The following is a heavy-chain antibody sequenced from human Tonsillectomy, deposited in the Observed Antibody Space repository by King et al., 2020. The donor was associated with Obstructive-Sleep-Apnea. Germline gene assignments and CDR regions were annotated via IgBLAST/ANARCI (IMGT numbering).Heavy chain of an antibody. CDR3: AKGNDYGGNSGLDY. Sequence: VQLVESGGVVVQPGGSLRLSCAASGFTFDDYAMRWVRQAPGEGLEWVSLISWDGGSTYYADSVKGRFTISRDNSKNSLYLQMNSLRAEDTALYDCAKGNDYGGNSGLDYWGQGTLVTVSS. CDR2: ISWDGGST. D-gene: IGHD4-23*01. J-gene: IGHJ4*02. CDR1: GFTFDDYA. V-gene: IGHV3-43D*03.